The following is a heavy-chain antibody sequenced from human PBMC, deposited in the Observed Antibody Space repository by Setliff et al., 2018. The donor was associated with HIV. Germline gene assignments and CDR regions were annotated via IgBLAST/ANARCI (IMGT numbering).Heavy chain of an antibody. J-gene: IGHJ4*02. CDR1: GFIFSSYN. V-gene: IGHV3-48*01. D-gene: IGHD1-1*01. Sequence: LRLSCVASGFIFSSYNMNWVRQPPGKGLEWVSYISSSSGTMYYADSVKGRFTISRDNAKKSLYLQMNSLRAEDTAVYYCARDLLGSYNGYLHYWGQGTSVTVSS. CDR2: ISSSSGTM. CDR3: ARDLLGSYNGYLHY.